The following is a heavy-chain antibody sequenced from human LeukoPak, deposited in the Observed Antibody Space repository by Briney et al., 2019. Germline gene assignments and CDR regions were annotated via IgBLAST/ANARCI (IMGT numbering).Heavy chain of an antibody. Sequence: GGSLRLSCAASGFTFSSYAMSWIRQAPGKGLEWVSSISGSAISTYYADSVKGRFTISRDNSRNTLYLQMNSLRAEDTAVHYCAKAVNRYGDFDYWGQGTLVTVSS. D-gene: IGHD4-17*01. J-gene: IGHJ4*02. CDR2: ISGSAIST. CDR3: AKAVNRYGDFDY. V-gene: IGHV3-23*01. CDR1: GFTFSSYA.